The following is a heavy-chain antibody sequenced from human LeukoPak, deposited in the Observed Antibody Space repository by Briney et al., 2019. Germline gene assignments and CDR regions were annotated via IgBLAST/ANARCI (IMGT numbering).Heavy chain of an antibody. D-gene: IGHD2-2*01. J-gene: IGHJ3*02. CDR3: ATTDLGYCSSSRCPEDAFDI. Sequence: SDTLSLTCSVSSVFVNTGLYYWAWTRPPPGKGLDWLGNVYHSGNTHHNPSLMSRAVISLDASKNAVSLMLRSVTASDTATYYCATTDLGYCSSSRCPEDAFDIWGHGKLVTVSS. CDR1: SVFVNTGLYY. CDR2: VYHSGNT. V-gene: IGHV4-39*01.